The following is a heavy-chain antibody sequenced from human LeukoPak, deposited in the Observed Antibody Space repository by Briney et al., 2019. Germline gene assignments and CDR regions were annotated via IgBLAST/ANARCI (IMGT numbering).Heavy chain of an antibody. CDR1: GYIFTSYA. J-gene: IGHJ5*02. CDR3: ARDIDRVFNWFDP. Sequence: ASVKDSCKASGYIFTSYAMHWVRQAPGQRLEWMGWINAGNGNTKYSQKFQGRVTITRDTSASTVYMELSSLRSEDTAVYYCARDIDRVFNWFDPWGQGTLVTVSS. CDR2: INAGNGNT. V-gene: IGHV1-3*01. D-gene: IGHD6-13*01.